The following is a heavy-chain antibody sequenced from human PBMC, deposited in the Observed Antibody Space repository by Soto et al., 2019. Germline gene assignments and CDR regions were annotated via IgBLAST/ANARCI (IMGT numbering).Heavy chain of an antibody. D-gene: IGHD6-19*01. CDR3: ARHIAVAGTRGFDY. J-gene: IGHJ4*02. Sequence: QVQLRESGPGLVKPSGTLSLTCAVSGASVSTNWWSWVRQSPGTGLEWIGEIYHSGLSNYSPSLESRATISIDMSNNQLSLRLTSVTAADTAVYYCARHIAVAGTRGFDYWGQGTLVTVSS. CDR2: IYHSGLS. CDR1: GASVSTNW. V-gene: IGHV4-4*02.